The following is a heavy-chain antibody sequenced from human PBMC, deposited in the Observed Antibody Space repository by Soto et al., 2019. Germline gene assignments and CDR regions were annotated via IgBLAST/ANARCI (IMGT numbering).Heavy chain of an antibody. CDR3: ARDGLSSSSSFDY. J-gene: IGHJ4*02. CDR2: ISYDGNNK. Sequence: GGSLRLSCAASGFTYSTYTMHWVRQAPGKGLEWVAVISYDGNNKFYADSVKGRFTISRDSTKRTLYLQMNSLRPDDTAMYYCARDGLSSSSSFDYWGQGTLVTVSS. D-gene: IGHD6-6*01. CDR1: GFTYSTYT. V-gene: IGHV3-30-3*01.